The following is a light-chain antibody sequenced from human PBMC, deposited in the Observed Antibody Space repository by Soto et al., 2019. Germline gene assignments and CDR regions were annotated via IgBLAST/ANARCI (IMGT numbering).Light chain of an antibody. V-gene: IGKV1-17*01. CDR2: AAS. Sequence: DIQMTQSPSSLSASVGDRVTITCRASQGISIDLGWYQHKPGKAPKRLIFAASTLQNGVPSRFSGSGSATEFTLAISSLQPEDFATYCCLQHTTYPRTFGQGTKVEIK. CDR1: QGISID. CDR3: LQHTTYPRT. J-gene: IGKJ1*01.